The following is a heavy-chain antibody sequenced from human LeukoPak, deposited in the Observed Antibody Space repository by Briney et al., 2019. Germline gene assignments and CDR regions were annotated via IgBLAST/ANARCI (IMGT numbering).Heavy chain of an antibody. D-gene: IGHD3-9*01. Sequence: PSQTLSLTCTVSGVSISSGGYYWSWIRQHPGKGLEWIGYIYYSGSTYYNPPLKSRVTISVDTSKNQFSLKLSSVTAADTAVYYCARGPRYYDILTGYLLRYFDYWGQGTLVTVSS. V-gene: IGHV4-31*03. J-gene: IGHJ4*02. CDR2: IYYSGST. CDR3: ARGPRYYDILTGYLLRYFDY. CDR1: GVSISSGGYY.